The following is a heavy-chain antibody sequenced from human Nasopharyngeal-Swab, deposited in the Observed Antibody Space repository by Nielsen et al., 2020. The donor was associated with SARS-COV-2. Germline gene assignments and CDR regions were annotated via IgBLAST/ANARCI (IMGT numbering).Heavy chain of an antibody. V-gene: IGHV4-30-4*01. Sequence: SETLSLTCTVSGGSISSGDYYWSWIRQPPGKGLEWIGYIYYSGSTDYTPSLKSRITISLDTSKNQFSLKLSSVTAAVTAVYNCVREGYSNTWYRNIGFDYWGQGTLVTVSS. J-gene: IGHJ4*02. CDR1: GGSISSGDYY. CDR2: IYYSGST. CDR3: VREGYSNTWYRNIGFDY. D-gene: IGHD6-13*01.